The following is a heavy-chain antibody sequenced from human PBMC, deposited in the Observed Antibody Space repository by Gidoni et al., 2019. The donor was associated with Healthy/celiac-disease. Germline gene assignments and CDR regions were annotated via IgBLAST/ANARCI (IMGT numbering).Heavy chain of an antibody. J-gene: IGHJ4*02. CDR3: ARGRYHDSSGFPY. D-gene: IGHD3-22*01. CDR2: ITHTGST. CDR1: GPSFSGYY. Sequence: QVQLQQWGAGLLKPSEPLSLTCAMSGPSFSGYYCSWIRQSPGRGLEWIAEITHTGSTNYKPSLRSRVTISVDASKNQFSLQLRSVTAADTAVYYCARGRYHDSSGFPYWGQGTLVTVSS. V-gene: IGHV4-34*01.